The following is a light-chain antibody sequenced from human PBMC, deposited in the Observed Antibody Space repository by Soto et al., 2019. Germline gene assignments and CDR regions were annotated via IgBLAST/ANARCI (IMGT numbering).Light chain of an antibody. J-gene: IGLJ1*01. CDR3: SSYTSAMTLV. V-gene: IGLV2-14*03. CDR1: ISDVGGYKF. Sequence: QSVLSQPASLSGSAGQSITISCTGTISDVGGYKFVSWYQQFPGKAPQLIIYEVTSRPSGVSHRFSGSKSGNTASLTISGLQPADESVFYCSSYTSAMTLVLGSGTKVTVL. CDR2: EVT.